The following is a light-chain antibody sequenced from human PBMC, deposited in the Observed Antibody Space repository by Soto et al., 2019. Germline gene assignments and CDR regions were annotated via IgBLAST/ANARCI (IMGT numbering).Light chain of an antibody. CDR2: EVS. CDR1: SSDVGGYIF. J-gene: IGLJ2*01. Sequence: QSALTQPPSASGSPGQSVTISCTGTSSDVGGYIFVSWYQQHPGKAPKVLIYEVSERPSGVSNRFSGSKSGNTASLTISGLQAEDEAEYYCCSYAGSRTHVLFGGGTKVTVL. CDR3: CSYAGSRTHVL. V-gene: IGLV2-23*02.